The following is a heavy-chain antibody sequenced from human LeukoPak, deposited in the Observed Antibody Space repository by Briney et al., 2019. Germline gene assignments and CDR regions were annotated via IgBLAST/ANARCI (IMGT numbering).Heavy chain of an antibody. CDR3: ARKTGYYIDY. V-gene: IGHV3-30-3*01. J-gene: IGHJ4*02. Sequence: GGSLRLSCAASGFTFSSYAMRWVRQAPGKGLERVAVISYDGSNKYYADSVKGRFTISRDNSKNTLYLQMNSLRAEDTAVYYCARKTGYYIDYWGQGTLVTVSS. D-gene: IGHD3-9*01. CDR2: ISYDGSNK. CDR1: GFTFSSYA.